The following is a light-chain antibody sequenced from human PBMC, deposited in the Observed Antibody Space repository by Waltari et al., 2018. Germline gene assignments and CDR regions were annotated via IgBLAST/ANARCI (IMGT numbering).Light chain of an antibody. CDR2: EVS. J-gene: IGLJ1*01. CDR3: GSFTITSDFYL. CDR1: KNDIGGYNY. V-gene: IGLV2-14*01. Sequence: QSALTQPASVSGSPGQSIIISCTGTKNDIGGYNYVSWYRQYPGQAPKLLIFEVSNRPSGVSNRFSGSKSGNTASLTVSGLQAEDEADYYCGSFTITSDFYLCGTGTKVTVL.